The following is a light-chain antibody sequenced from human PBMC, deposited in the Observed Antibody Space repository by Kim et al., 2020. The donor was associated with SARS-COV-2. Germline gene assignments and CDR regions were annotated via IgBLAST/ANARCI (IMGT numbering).Light chain of an antibody. CDR3: CSYAGRNIYV. CDR2: DVS. Sequence: QSVTIACTGTSSDVGNYNYVSWYQHYPGKAPKLMSYDVSKRPSGVPDRFSGSKSGNTASLTISGLQTEDEADYYCCSYAGRNIYVFGTETKVTVL. V-gene: IGLV2-11*01. J-gene: IGLJ1*01. CDR1: SSDVGNYNY.